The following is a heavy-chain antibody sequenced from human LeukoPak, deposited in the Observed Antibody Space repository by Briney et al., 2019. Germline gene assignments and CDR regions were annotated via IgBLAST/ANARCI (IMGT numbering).Heavy chain of an antibody. CDR3: ARDPTIAVAGPPGY. D-gene: IGHD6-19*01. V-gene: IGHV1-18*01. J-gene: IGHJ4*02. CDR2: ISAYNGNT. CDR1: GYTFTSYG. Sequence: EASVKVSCKASGYTFTSYGISWVRQAPGQGLEWMGWISAYNGNTNYAQKLQGRVTMTTDTSTSTAYMELRSLRSDDTAVYYCARDPTIAVAGPPGYWAQGPLVPVSS.